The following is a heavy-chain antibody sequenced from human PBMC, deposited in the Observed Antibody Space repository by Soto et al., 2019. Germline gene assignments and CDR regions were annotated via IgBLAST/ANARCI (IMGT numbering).Heavy chain of an antibody. D-gene: IGHD1-26*01. CDR1: GGSISSYY. Sequence: QVQLQESGPGLVKPSETLSLTCTVSGGSISSYYWSWIRQPPGKGLEWMGYIYYSGSTNYNPSLRSRVTISVDTSKNQFSLKLSSVTAADTAVYYCARSGSYSWFDPWGQGTLVTVSS. V-gene: IGHV4-59*01. CDR2: IYYSGST. CDR3: ARSGSYSWFDP. J-gene: IGHJ5*02.